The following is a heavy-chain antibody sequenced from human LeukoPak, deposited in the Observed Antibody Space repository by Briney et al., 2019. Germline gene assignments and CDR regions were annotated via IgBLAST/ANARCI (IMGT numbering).Heavy chain of an antibody. J-gene: IGHJ4*02. V-gene: IGHV4-39*01. CDR1: GGSISSSTYY. CDR3: ARLLRATMIDY. CDR2: ISYSGST. D-gene: IGHD3-22*01. Sequence: SETLSLTCTVPGGSISSSTYYWGWIRQPPGRGLEWIGTISYSGSTYYNPSLKSRVTISVDTSKNQFSLKLGSVTAADTAVYYCARLLRATMIDYWGQGTLVTVSS.